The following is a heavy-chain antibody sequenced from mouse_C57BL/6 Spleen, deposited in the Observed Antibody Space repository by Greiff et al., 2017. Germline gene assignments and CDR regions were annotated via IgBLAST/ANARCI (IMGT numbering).Heavy chain of an antibody. Sequence: EVQLQQSGPELVKPGASVKISCKASGYSFTGYYMNWVKQSPEKSLEWIGEINPSTGGTTYNQKFKAKAALTVDKSSSTAYMQLKSLTSEDSAVYYCARPDYYGSRGAYWGQGTLVTVSA. D-gene: IGHD1-1*01. CDR3: ARPDYYGSRGAY. CDR2: INPSTGGT. CDR1: GYSFTGYY. J-gene: IGHJ3*01. V-gene: IGHV1-42*01.